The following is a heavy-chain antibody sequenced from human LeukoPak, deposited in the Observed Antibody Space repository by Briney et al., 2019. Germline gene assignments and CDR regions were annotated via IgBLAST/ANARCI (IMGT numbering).Heavy chain of an antibody. CDR2: IYPGDSDT. Sequence: GESLKISCKGSGYSFTSYWIGWVRQMPGKGLEWMGSIYPGDSDTRYSPSFQGQVTISADKSISTAYLQWSSLKASDTAMYYCARLLFYGGNSGYFDYWGQGTLVTVSS. D-gene: IGHD4-23*01. J-gene: IGHJ4*02. V-gene: IGHV5-51*01. CDR1: GYSFTSYW. CDR3: ARLLFYGGNSGYFDY.